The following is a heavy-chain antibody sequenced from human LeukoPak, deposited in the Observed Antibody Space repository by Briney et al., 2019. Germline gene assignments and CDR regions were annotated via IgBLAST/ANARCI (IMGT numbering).Heavy chain of an antibody. CDR1: GGNFNSYA. J-gene: IGHJ6*03. CDR3: ARYRRADGDPYYYSYYMDV. D-gene: IGHD4-17*01. Sequence: SVKVSCKASGGNFNSYAISWVRQAPGQGLEWMGGIIPIFGTANYAQKFQGRVTITTDESTSTAYMELSSLRSEDTAVCYCARYRRADGDPYYYSYYMDVWGKGTPVTVSS. CDR2: IIPIFGTA. V-gene: IGHV1-69*05.